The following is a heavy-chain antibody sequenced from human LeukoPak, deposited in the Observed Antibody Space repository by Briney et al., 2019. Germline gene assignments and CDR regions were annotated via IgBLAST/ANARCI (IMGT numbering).Heavy chain of an antibody. CDR1: GYTFTGYF. Sequence: ASVKVSCKASGYTFTGYFVHWVRQAPGQGLQWMGWINPNTGGTNYAQKFQGRVTMTRDTSISTAYMELSRLRSDDTAVYYCASNTMGRGVIIGNYFDYWGQGTLVTVSS. D-gene: IGHD3-10*01. CDR2: INPNTGGT. CDR3: ASNTMGRGVIIGNYFDY. J-gene: IGHJ4*02. V-gene: IGHV1-2*02.